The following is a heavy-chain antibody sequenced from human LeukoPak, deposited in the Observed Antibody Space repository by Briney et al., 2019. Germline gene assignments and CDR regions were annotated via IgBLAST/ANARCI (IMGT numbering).Heavy chain of an antibody. V-gene: IGHV3-23*01. CDR1: GFTFGSYA. D-gene: IGHD2-15*01. J-gene: IGHJ3*02. CDR3: AKDDTIGYCSGGSCIDAFDI. Sequence: PGGSLRLSCAASGFTFGSYAMSWVRQAPGKGLEWVSAISGSGGSTYYADSVKGRFTISRDNSKNTLYLQMNSLRAEDTAVYYCAKDDTIGYCSGGSCIDAFDIWGQGTMVTVSS. CDR2: ISGSGGST.